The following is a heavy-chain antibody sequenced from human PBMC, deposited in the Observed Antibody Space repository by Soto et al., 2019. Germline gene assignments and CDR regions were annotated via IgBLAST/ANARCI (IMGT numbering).Heavy chain of an antibody. V-gene: IGHV3-48*01. CDR1: GFTFSSYS. CDR3: ARERGYSSYEDYYYYMDV. D-gene: IGHD5-12*01. J-gene: IGHJ6*03. CDR2: ISSSSSTI. Sequence: GGSLRLSCAASGFTFSSYSMNWVRQAPGKGLEWVSYISSSSSTIYYGDSVKGRFTISRDNAKNSLYLQMNSLRAEDTAVYYCARERGYSSYEDYYYYMDVWGKGTTVTVSS.